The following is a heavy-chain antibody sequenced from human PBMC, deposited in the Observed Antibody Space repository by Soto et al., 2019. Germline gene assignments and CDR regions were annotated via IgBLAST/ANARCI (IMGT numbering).Heavy chain of an antibody. CDR2: ISYTGIT. V-gene: IGHV4-59*11. CDR1: GASIGAHY. J-gene: IGHJ5*02. D-gene: IGHD2-8*01. CDR3: ARDANGVYYFDP. Sequence: QVLLQESGPGLVKPSETLSLTCNVSGASIGAHYWHWIRQPPGKGLELIGYISYTGITQYNISVSIRTCLSVDTSKNQLSLTLTSVTAADTAVYYCARDANGVYYFDPWGQGTRITVSS.